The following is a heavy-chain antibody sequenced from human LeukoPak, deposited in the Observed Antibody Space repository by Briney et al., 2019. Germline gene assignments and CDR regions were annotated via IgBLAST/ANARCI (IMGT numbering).Heavy chain of an antibody. Sequence: SETLSPTCTVSGGSISSYYWSWIRQPPGKGLEWIGYIYYSGSTNYNPSLKSRVTISVDTSKNQFSLKLSSVTAADTAVYYCARGSWYFDYWGQGTLVTVSS. CDR3: ARGSWYFDY. D-gene: IGHD1-26*01. J-gene: IGHJ4*02. V-gene: IGHV4-59*01. CDR2: IYYSGST. CDR1: GGSISSYY.